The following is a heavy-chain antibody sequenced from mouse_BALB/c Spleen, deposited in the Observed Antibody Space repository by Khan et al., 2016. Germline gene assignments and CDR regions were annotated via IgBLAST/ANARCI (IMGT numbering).Heavy chain of an antibody. Sequence: VQLKESGPGLVKPSQSLSLTCSVTGYSITSGYYWNWIRQFPGNKLEWMGYISYDGSNNYNPSLKNRISITRDTSKNQFFQKLNSVTTEDTATYYCASGNWDFDYWGQGTTLTVSS. J-gene: IGHJ2*01. CDR1: GYSITSGYY. CDR3: ASGNWDFDY. V-gene: IGHV3-6*02. CDR2: ISYDGSN. D-gene: IGHD4-1*01.